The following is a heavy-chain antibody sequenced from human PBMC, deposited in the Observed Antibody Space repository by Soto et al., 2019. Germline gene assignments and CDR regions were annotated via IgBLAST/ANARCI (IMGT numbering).Heavy chain of an antibody. CDR2: IYYSGNT. J-gene: IGHJ5*02. V-gene: IGHV4-31*03. CDR1: GGSISSGGYY. CDR3: ARSVFP. Sequence: QVQLQESGPGLVKPSQTLSLTCTVSGGSISSGGYYWSWIRQHPGKGLEWIGYIYYSGNTYYNPAIKSRVTIAVDTSKNQFSLKLTSVTAADSAVYSCARSVFPWGQGTLVTVSS.